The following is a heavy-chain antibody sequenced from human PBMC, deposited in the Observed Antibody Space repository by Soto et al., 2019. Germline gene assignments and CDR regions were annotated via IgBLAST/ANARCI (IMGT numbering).Heavy chain of an antibody. CDR1: GFTFSSYA. CDR2: ISGSGGST. D-gene: IGHD3-22*01. V-gene: IGHV3-23*01. J-gene: IGHJ4*02. CDR3: AKVDDSSGYYYGAFGY. Sequence: PGGSLRLSCAASGFTFSSYAMSWVRQAPGKGLEWVSAISGSGGSTYYADSVKGRFTISRDNSKNTLYLQMNSLRAEDTAVYYCAKVDDSSGYYYGAFGYWGQGTLVTVSS.